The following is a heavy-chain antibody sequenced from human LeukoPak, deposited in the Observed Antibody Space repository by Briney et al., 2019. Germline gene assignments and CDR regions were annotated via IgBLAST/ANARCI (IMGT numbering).Heavy chain of an antibody. CDR3: ARAIAPMVRGVLGY. D-gene: IGHD3-10*01. CDR2: IYSGGST. CDR1: GFTVSSNY. J-gene: IGHJ4*02. Sequence: GSLRLSCAASGFTVSSNYMSWVRQAPGKGLEWVSVIYSGGSTYYADSVKGRFTISRDNAKNSLYLQMNSLRAEDTAVYYCARAIAPMVRGVLGYWGQGTLVTVSS. V-gene: IGHV3-66*01.